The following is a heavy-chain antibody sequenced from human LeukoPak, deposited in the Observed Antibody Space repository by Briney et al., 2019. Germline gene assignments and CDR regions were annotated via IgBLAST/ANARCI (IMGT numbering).Heavy chain of an antibody. CDR3: ARGDIHGPSYGMDV. D-gene: IGHD3-9*01. CDR2: INHSGST. CDR1: GGSFSGYY. J-gene: IGHJ6*02. Sequence: SETLSLTCAVYGGSFSGYYWSWIRQPPGKGLEWIGEINHSGSTNYNPSLKSRVTISVDTSKNQFSLKLSTVTAADTAVYYCARGDIHGPSYGMDVWGQGTTFTVSS. V-gene: IGHV4-34*01.